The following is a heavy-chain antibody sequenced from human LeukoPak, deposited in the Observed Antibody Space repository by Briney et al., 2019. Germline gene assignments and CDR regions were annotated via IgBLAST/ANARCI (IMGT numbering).Heavy chain of an antibody. CDR3: AKAEPGSYSAFDI. V-gene: IGHV3-30*18. D-gene: IGHD1-26*01. CDR2: ISHDGSNK. Sequence: GGSLRLSCAASGFTFSSYGMNWVRQAPGKGLEWVAVISHDGSNKYYADSVKGRFTISRDNSKNTLYLQMNSLRAEDTAVYYCAKAEPGSYSAFDIWGQGTMVTVSS. CDR1: GFTFSSYG. J-gene: IGHJ3*02.